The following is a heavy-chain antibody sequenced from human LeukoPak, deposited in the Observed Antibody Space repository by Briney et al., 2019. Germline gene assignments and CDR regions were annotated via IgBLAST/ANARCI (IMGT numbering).Heavy chain of an antibody. D-gene: IGHD3-22*01. Sequence: PSETLSLTCTVSGGSISSGDYYWSWIRQPPGEGLEWIAYMYYRGSTYYNPSLKSRVTMSADTSKNQLSLKLSSVTAADTAVYYCARPYYYDSRIDPWGQGILVTVSS. CDR2: MYYRGST. CDR1: GGSISSGDYY. CDR3: ARPYYYDSRIDP. J-gene: IGHJ5*02. V-gene: IGHV4-30-4*01.